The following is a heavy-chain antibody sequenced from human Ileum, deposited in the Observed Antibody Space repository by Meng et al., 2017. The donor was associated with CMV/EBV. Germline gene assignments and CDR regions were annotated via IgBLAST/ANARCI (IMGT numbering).Heavy chain of an antibody. V-gene: IGHV3-23*03. D-gene: IGHD2-2*01. Sequence: GESLKISCAASGFIFRNYAMSWVRQAPGRGLEWVAIIYSGGSGTYYADSLKGRFTISRDDSNHTLYLQMDSLRAEDTAVYYCAKGPFHLVQAEMPEFDYWGQGTLVTVSS. CDR3: AKGPFHLVQAEMPEFDY. CDR1: GFIFRNYA. CDR2: IYSGGSGT. J-gene: IGHJ4*02.